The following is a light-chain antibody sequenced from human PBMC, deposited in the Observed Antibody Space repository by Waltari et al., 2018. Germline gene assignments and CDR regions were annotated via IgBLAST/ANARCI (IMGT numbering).Light chain of an antibody. CDR2: GAS. CDR3: QQINIYPYT. V-gene: IGKV1-9*01. Sequence: IQLTQSPSSLSASVGDRVTVTCRASQVIANYLVWYQHKPGKAPKVLIYGASTLHSGVPSRFSGSRSGTDFTLTISNLQPEDFATYFCQQINIYPYTFGGGTKVEIK. J-gene: IGKJ4*01. CDR1: QVIANY.